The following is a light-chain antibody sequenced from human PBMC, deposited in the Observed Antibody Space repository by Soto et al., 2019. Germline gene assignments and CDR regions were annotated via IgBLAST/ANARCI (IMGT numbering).Light chain of an antibody. CDR1: QGVSRK. CDR2: GAS. J-gene: IGKJ5*01. V-gene: IGKV3-20*01. Sequence: TLSPATLSLATGERVTFSCRASQGVSRKLAWYQHKPGQAPRLLIYGASIRATGIPDRFSGSGSETDFTLTISRLEPEDFALHYCQQYGSSAPITFGQGGRPEI. CDR3: QQYGSSAPIT.